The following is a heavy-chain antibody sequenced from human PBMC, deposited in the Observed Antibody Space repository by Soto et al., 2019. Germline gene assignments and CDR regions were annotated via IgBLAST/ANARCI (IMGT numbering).Heavy chain of an antibody. CDR2: TYYRSKWYN. Sequence: SQTLSLTCAISGDSVSSNSAAWNLIRQSPSRGLEWLGRTYYRSKWYNDYAVSVKSRITIDPDTSKNQFSLQLNSVTPEDTAVYYCARAIVVVPAAIKNAFDIWGQGTMVTV. J-gene: IGHJ3*02. CDR1: GDSVSSNSAA. D-gene: IGHD2-2*01. CDR3: ARAIVVVPAAIKNAFDI. V-gene: IGHV6-1*01.